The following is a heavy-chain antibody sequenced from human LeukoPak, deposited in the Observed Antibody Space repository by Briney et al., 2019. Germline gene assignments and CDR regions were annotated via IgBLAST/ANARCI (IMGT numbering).Heavy chain of an antibody. Sequence: GGSLRLSCAASGFTFSSYSMNWVRQAPGKGLEWVSSISSSSSYIYYADSVKGRFTISRDNAKNSLYLQMNSLRAEDTAVYYCARRSTRNHNHYYYYYMDVWGEGTTVTVSS. J-gene: IGHJ6*03. CDR3: ARRSTRNHNHYYYYYMDV. D-gene: IGHD2-2*01. CDR1: GFTFSSYS. CDR2: ISSSSSYI. V-gene: IGHV3-21*01.